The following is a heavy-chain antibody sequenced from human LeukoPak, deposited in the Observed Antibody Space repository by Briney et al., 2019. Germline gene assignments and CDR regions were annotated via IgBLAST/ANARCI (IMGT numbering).Heavy chain of an antibody. Sequence: RGAPLQLSCKWSGYTFADYWSGWVRQMPGKGLEWMGIIYPGDSDTRYSPSFQGQVSISAGKSIRTAYLQWSSLQDSDTAMYYLARRHYYGSGSYSRQYYFDYWGQGTLVTVSS. CDR3: ARRHYYGSGSYSRQYYFDY. J-gene: IGHJ4*02. CDR1: GYTFADYW. V-gene: IGHV5-51*01. D-gene: IGHD3-10*01. CDR2: IYPGDSDT.